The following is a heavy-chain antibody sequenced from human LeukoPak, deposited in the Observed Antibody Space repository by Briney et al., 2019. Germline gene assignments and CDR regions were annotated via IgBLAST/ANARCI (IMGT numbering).Heavy chain of an antibody. Sequence: GGSLRLSCAASGFSFSNYAMNWVRQAPGKGLEWVSAISGSGGSTYYADSVKGRFTISRDNSKNTLYLQMNSLRAEDTAVYYCAKGGGYFDYWGQGTLVTVSS. J-gene: IGHJ4*02. CDR1: GFSFSNYA. CDR3: AKGGGYFDY. CDR2: ISGSGGST. D-gene: IGHD3-10*01. V-gene: IGHV3-23*01.